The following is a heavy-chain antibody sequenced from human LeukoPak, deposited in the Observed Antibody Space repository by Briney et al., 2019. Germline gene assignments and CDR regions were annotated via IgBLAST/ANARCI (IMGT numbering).Heavy chain of an antibody. V-gene: IGHV3-23*01. CDR3: GREDRIVLGNDALDI. D-gene: IGHD2-2*01. J-gene: IGHJ3*02. Sequence: PGGSLRLSCAASGFTFSSYAMSWVRQAPGKGLEWVSAISGSGGSTYYADSVKGRFTISRDNSKNTLYLQMNSLRGEDTAVYYCGREDRIVLGNDALDIWGQGSMVTVSS. CDR1: GFTFSSYA. CDR2: ISGSGGST.